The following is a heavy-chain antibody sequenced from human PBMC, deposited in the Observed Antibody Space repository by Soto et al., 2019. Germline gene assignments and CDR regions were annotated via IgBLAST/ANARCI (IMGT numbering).Heavy chain of an antibody. D-gene: IGHD6-13*01. CDR2: IHYSGTT. V-gene: IGHV4-59*01. CDR3: AAGEASSRNLAPYYLDF. Sequence: ETLSITGTVSGASMRNYFWTWIRQPPGKGLEWIGYIHYSGTTSFFPSYNPSLRSRVTISEDTSKNQFSLKLLSVTTADTAVYFCAAGEASSRNLAPYYLDFWGQGTLVTVSS. CDR1: GASMRNYF. J-gene: IGHJ4*02.